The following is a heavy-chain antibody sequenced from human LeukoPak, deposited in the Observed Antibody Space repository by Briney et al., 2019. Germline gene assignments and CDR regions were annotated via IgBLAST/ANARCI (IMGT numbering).Heavy chain of an antibody. CDR1: GFTFSSYA. CDR3: ARAIAVAGLYSDY. CDR2: ISYDGSNK. J-gene: IGHJ4*02. D-gene: IGHD6-19*01. Sequence: GGSLRLSCAASGFTFSSYAMHWVRQAPGKGLEWVAVISYDGSNKYYADSVKGRFTISRDNSKSTLYLQMNSLRAEDTAVYYCARAIAVAGLYSDYWGQGTLVTVSS. V-gene: IGHV3-30-3*01.